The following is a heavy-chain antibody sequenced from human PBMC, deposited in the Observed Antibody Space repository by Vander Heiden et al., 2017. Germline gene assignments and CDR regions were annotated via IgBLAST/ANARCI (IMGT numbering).Heavy chain of an antibody. J-gene: IGHJ4*02. CDR1: GFTFKNYA. CDR3: AKEADTGSYHIDY. V-gene: IGHV3-23*01. CDR2: LSGSGGNI. Sequence: EIQLLESGGGLVQPGGSLRLSWEASGFTFKNYAMFWVRQGPGKGLEWVSGLSGSGGNIDYADSVKGRFAISRENSKNTLYLQMNGLRAEDTAVYYCAKEADTGSYHIDYWGQGTLVTVSS. D-gene: IGHD1-26*01.